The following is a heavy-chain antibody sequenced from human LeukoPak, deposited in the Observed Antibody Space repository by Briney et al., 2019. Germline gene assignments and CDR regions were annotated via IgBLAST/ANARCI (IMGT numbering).Heavy chain of an antibody. CDR2: FGGGGGSA. CDR1: GFTFSNYG. D-gene: IGHD3-9*01. V-gene: IGHV3-23*01. CDR3: AKDLRFEDAFDI. J-gene: IGHJ3*02. Sequence: PGGSLRLSCTASGFTFSNYGMNWVRQAPGKGLEWVSSFGGGGGSAYYADSVKGRFTISRDNSKNTLYLQMNSLRAEDTAVYYCAKDLRFEDAFDIWGQGTMVTVSS.